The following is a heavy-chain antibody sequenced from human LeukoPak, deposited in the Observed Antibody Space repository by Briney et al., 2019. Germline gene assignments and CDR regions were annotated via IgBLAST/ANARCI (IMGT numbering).Heavy chain of an antibody. V-gene: IGHV3-23*01. D-gene: IGHD1-26*01. CDR3: AKSLVRWAFDY. J-gene: IGHJ4*01. CDR1: GFAFSSYD. Sequence: QTGGSLRLSCAAAGFAFSSYDMSWVRQAPGKGLEWVSSLTTGGGSTEYADSVKGRFTISRDNSKNTLYLQMNSLRAEDTALYFCAKSLVRWAFDYWGRGALVSVSS. CDR2: LTTGGGST.